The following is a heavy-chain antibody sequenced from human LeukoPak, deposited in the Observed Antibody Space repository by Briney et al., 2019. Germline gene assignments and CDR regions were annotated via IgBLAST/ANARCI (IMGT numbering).Heavy chain of an antibody. J-gene: IGHJ6*02. Sequence: PGGSLRLSCAASGFTFSSYGMHWVRQAPGKGLEWVAFIRYDGSNKYYADSVKGRFTVSRDNAKSTLYLQMNSLRAEDTAVYYCARVGFQDTTMVNSYYYGMDVWGQGTTVTVSS. D-gene: IGHD5-18*01. CDR2: IRYDGSNK. V-gene: IGHV3-30*02. CDR1: GFTFSSYG. CDR3: ARVGFQDTTMVNSYYYGMDV.